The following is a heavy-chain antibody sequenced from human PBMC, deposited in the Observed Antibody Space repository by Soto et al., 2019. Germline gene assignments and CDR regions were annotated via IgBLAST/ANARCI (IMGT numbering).Heavy chain of an antibody. CDR3: ARRSSIAARGHNWFDP. J-gene: IGHJ5*02. CDR2: IYYSGST. CDR1: GGSISSYY. Sequence: SETLSLTCTVSGGSISSYYWSWIRQPPGEGLEWIGYIYYSGSTNYNPSLKSRVTISVDTSKNQFSLKLSSVTAADTAVYYCARRSSIAARGHNWFDPWGQGTLVTVSS. D-gene: IGHD6-6*01. V-gene: IGHV4-59*01.